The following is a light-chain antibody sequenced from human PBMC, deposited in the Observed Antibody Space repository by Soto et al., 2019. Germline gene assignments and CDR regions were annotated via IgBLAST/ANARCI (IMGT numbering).Light chain of an antibody. V-gene: IGLV2-14*01. CDR1: SSDVGGYNY. J-gene: IGLJ1*01. Sequence: QSALTQPASVSGSPGQSITISCTGTSSDVGGYNYVSWYQQHPGKAPKLMIYVVSGRPSGVPHRFSGSKSGNAASLTISGLQAEDEADYYCSSFTTSHTYVFGTGTKLTVL. CDR2: VVS. CDR3: SSFTTSHTYV.